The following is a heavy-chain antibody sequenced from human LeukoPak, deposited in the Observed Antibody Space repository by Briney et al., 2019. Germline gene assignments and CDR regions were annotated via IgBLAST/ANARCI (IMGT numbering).Heavy chain of an antibody. Sequence: PSKTLSLTCAVSGDSISNYYWSWIRQPPGKGLEWIGYIYTSGSTNYNPSLKSRVTISVDTSKNQFSLKLYSVTAADTAVYYCARIFRNEFYYGSGSHLDYWGQGTLVTVSS. CDR2: IYTSGST. CDR3: ARIFRNEFYYGSGSHLDY. J-gene: IGHJ4*02. D-gene: IGHD3-10*01. CDR1: GDSISNYY. V-gene: IGHV4-4*09.